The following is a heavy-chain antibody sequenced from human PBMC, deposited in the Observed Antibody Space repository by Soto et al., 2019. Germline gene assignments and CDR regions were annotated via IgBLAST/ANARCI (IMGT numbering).Heavy chain of an antibody. CDR1: GYSFTSYW. Sequence: PGASLKISCKGSGYSFTSYWNNWVRQMSGKGLEWMGWIDPSDSYPTYGPSFQRHVTSSADKSISTAYLQWSSLKASDTAMYYHARHNGIDVWGQGTTVTVSS. CDR3: ARHNGIDV. V-gene: IGHV5-10-1*01. J-gene: IGHJ6*02. CDR2: IDPSDSYP.